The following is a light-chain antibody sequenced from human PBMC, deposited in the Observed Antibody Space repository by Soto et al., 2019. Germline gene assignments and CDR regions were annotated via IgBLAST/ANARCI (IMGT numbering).Light chain of an antibody. J-gene: IGKJ1*01. CDR3: QQYGSSGT. CDR1: QSVSSY. CDR2: GTS. V-gene: IGKV3-20*01. Sequence: EIVLTQSPATLSLSPGERATLSCRASQSVSSYLAWYQQKPGQAPSLLIYGTSTRATGIPVRFSGSGSGTDFTLTISSLQPEDFAVYYCQQYGSSGTFGQGTKVDIK.